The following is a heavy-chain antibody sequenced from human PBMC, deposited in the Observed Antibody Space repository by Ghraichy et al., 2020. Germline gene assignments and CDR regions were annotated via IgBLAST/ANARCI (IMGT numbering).Heavy chain of an antibody. CDR2: ISSNNGNT. J-gene: IGHJ6*02. D-gene: IGHD3-10*01. V-gene: IGHV1-18*01. Sequence: GESLNISCKASGYNFNTYGISWVRQAPGQGLEWMGWISSNNGNTNYARKLQGRVTMTTDTSTSTAYMELRSLRSDDTAVYYCARQMVRGVIVTRVYAMDVWGQGTTVAVSS. CDR3: ARQMVRGVIVTRVYAMDV. CDR1: GYNFNTYG.